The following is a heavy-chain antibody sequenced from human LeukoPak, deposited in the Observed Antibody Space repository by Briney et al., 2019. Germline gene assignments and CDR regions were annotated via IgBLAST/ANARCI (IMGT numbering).Heavy chain of an antibody. J-gene: IGHJ4*02. CDR1: GFTLSSDY. Sequence: QTGGPLRLSCAASGFTLSSDYMSWVRQAPGKGLEWVSVIYSGGSTYYADSVKGRFTISRDNSKNTLYLQMNSLRAEDTAVYYCARDPRSRSYDIFPGSSHWGQGTLVTVSS. D-gene: IGHD3-9*01. CDR2: IYSGGST. CDR3: ARDPRSRSYDIFPGSSH. V-gene: IGHV3-66*01.